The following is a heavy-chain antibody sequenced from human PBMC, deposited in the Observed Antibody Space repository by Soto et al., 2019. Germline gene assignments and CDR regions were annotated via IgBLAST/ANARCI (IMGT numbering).Heavy chain of an antibody. D-gene: IGHD1-26*01. J-gene: IGHJ4*02. CDR1: GYSFTSYG. CDR2: ISVYNGNT. Sequence: ASVKVSCKASGYSFTSYGITWVRQAPGQGLEWMGWISVYNGNTNYAQNVQGRVTLTTDTSTYTSYMELRSLQSDDTAIYYCARDLGSDLSAPGAVFGYWGRGTPVTVSS. V-gene: IGHV1-18*01. CDR3: ARDLGSDLSAPGAVFGY.